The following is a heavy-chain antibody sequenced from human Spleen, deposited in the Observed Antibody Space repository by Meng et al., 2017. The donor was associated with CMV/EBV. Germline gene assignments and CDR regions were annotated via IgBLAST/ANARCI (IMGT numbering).Heavy chain of an antibody. CDR1: GGTFSSYA. Sequence: SVKVSCKASGGTFSSYAISWVRQAPGQGLEWMGGIIPIFGTANYAQKFQGRVTITTDESTSTAYMELSSLRSEDTAVYYCALDIVVVPAVKEVYYFDYWGQGTLVTVSS. V-gene: IGHV1-69*05. CDR3: ALDIVVVPAVKEVYYFDY. J-gene: IGHJ4*02. CDR2: IIPIFGTA. D-gene: IGHD2-2*03.